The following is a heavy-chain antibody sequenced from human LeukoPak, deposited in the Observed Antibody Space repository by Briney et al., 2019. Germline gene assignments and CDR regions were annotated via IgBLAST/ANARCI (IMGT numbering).Heavy chain of an antibody. V-gene: IGHV3-53*01. CDR3: ARDIYDSSGYYSDY. CDR1: GFTVSSNY. D-gene: IGHD3-22*01. CDR2: IYSGGST. Sequence: PGGSLRLSCAASGFTVSSNYMSWVRQAPGKGLEWVSVIYSGGSTYYADSVKGRFPISRDNSKNTLYLQMNSLRAEDTAVYYCARDIYDSSGYYSDYWGQGTLVTVSS. J-gene: IGHJ4*02.